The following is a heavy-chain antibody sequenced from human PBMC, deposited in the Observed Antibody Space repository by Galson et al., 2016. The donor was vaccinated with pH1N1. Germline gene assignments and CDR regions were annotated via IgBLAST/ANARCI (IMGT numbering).Heavy chain of an antibody. Sequence: SLRLSCAASGFTFGDYAMRWVRQAPGKGLEYVSSISTSSGTTYYGDSVRGRFTISRDNSKNTVYLQMNSLRAEDTATYYCTKARVGNYYFDYWGQGSLVTVSS. CDR1: GFTFGDYA. CDR3: TKARVGNYYFDY. D-gene: IGHD1-7*01. J-gene: IGHJ4*02. CDR2: ISTSSGTT. V-gene: IGHV3-23*01.